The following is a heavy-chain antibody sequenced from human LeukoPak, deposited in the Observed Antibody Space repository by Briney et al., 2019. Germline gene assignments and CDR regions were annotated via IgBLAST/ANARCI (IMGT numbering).Heavy chain of an antibody. J-gene: IGHJ4*02. CDR3: AKYGIGAVAGFDY. Sequence: TGGSLRLSCAASGFTFSSYAMSWVRQAPGKGLEWVPAISGSGGSTYYADSVKGRFTISRDNSKNTLYLQMNSLRAEDTAVYYCAKYGIGAVAGFDYWGQGTLVTVSS. CDR1: GFTFSSYA. D-gene: IGHD6-19*01. V-gene: IGHV3-23*01. CDR2: ISGSGGST.